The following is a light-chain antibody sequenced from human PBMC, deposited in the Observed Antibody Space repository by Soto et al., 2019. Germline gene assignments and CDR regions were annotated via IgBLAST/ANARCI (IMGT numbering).Light chain of an antibody. CDR1: QSVLYNSNDKNY. Sequence: DIVLTQSPDSLAVSLGERATINCKSSQSVLYNSNDKNYLTWYQQKPGQPPKLLIYWASTRESGVPERFSGSGSGTDFTLTISSLPAEDVAVYYCQQYYDTPTFGQGTKVQI. CDR2: WAS. J-gene: IGKJ1*01. V-gene: IGKV4-1*01. CDR3: QQYYDTPT.